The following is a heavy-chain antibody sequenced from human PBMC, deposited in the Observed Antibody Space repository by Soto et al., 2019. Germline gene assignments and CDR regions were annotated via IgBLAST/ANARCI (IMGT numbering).Heavy chain of an antibody. J-gene: IGHJ3*02. Sequence: ASVKVYCKVSGYTLTELSMHLVRQAPGKGLEWMGGFDPEDGETIYAQKFQGRVTMTEDTSTDTAYMELSSLRSEDTAVYYCATRDDSSGYQAPDIWGQGTMVTVSS. D-gene: IGHD3-22*01. CDR2: FDPEDGET. V-gene: IGHV1-24*01. CDR1: GYTLTELS. CDR3: ATRDDSSGYQAPDI.